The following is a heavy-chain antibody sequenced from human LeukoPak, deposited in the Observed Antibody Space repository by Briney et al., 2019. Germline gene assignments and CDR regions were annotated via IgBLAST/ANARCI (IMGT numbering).Heavy chain of an antibody. V-gene: IGHV4-59*01. D-gene: IGHD2-15*01. J-gene: IGHJ5*02. CDR3: ARRVVAADNRFDP. CDR1: GDSITNSY. CDR2: TYHSGSS. Sequence: PSETLSLTCTVSGDSITNSYWAWIRQSPGKGLEWIGHTYHSGSSAYHPSLKSRVSMLVDTSTNQLFLNLTSVTAADTAVYYCARRVVAADNRFDPWREGPLVTVSS.